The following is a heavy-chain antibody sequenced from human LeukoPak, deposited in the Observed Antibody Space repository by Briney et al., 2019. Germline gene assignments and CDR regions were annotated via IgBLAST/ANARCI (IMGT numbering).Heavy chain of an antibody. J-gene: IGHJ2*01. D-gene: IGHD2-8*01. CDR2: ISAYSGNT. CDR1: GYTFTSYG. Sequence: ASVKVSCKASGYTFTSYGISWVRQAPGQGLEWMGWISAYSGNTNYAQKLQGRVTMTTDTPSSTAYMELRRLRSDDTAVYYCARDYCTNGVCYPIYWYFDLWGRGTLVTVSS. V-gene: IGHV1-18*01. CDR3: ARDYCTNGVCYPIYWYFDL.